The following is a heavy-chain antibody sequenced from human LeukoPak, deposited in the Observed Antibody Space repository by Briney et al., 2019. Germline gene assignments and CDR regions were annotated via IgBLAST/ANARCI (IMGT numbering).Heavy chain of an antibody. J-gene: IGHJ4*02. CDR3: AKGSRGSYY. Sequence: GGSLRLSCAASGFTFNSYAMTWVRQAPEKGLEWVSSIIDSGINTYYGDPVKGRFTISRDNSKSTLYLQMNSLRAEDTAVYYCAKGSRGSYYWGQGTLVTVSS. D-gene: IGHD1-26*01. CDR1: GFTFNSYA. V-gene: IGHV3-23*01. CDR2: IIDSGINT.